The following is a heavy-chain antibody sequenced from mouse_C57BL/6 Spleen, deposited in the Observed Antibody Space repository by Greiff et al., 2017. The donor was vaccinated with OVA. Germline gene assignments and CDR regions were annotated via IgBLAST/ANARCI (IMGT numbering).Heavy chain of an antibody. V-gene: IGHV1-26*01. D-gene: IGHD2-4*01. CDR1: GYTFTDYY. Sequence: EVQLQQSGPELVKPGASVKISCKASGYTFTDYYMNWVKQSHGKSLEWIGDINPNNGGTSYNQKFKGKATLTVDKSSSTAYMELRSLTSEDSAVYYCARVYYDYGEGAMDDWGQGTSVTVSS. J-gene: IGHJ4*01. CDR2: INPNNGGT. CDR3: ARVYYDYGEGAMDD.